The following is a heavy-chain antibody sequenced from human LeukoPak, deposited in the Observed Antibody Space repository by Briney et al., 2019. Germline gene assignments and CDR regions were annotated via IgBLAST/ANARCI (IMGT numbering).Heavy chain of an antibody. CDR2: IYYSGST. V-gene: IGHV4-61*01. Sequence: SETLSLTCTVSGGSVSSGSYYWSWIRQPPGKGLEWIGYIYYSGSTNYNPSLKSRVTISVDTSKNQFSLKLSSVTAADTAVYYCARAVTMVRGVNFAFDIWGQGTMVTVSS. D-gene: IGHD3-10*01. CDR1: GGSVSSGSYY. J-gene: IGHJ3*02. CDR3: ARAVTMVRGVNFAFDI.